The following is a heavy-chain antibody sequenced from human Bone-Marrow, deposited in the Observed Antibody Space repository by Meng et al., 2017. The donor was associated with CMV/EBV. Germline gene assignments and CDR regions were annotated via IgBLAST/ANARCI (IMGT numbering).Heavy chain of an antibody. CDR2: FYSGDNT. D-gene: IGHD6-6*01. V-gene: IGHV3-53*01. CDR1: ALIVSCNY. J-gene: IGHJ6*02. CDR3: TSSSLPLYYYGMDV. Sequence: GGSLRLSCAVSALIVSCNYMTWVRQAPGKGLECVSLFYSGDNTHHADSVKGRFTFSRDNCKNTLQMNSLKTEDTAVYYCTSSSLPLYYYGMDVWGQGTTVTVSS.